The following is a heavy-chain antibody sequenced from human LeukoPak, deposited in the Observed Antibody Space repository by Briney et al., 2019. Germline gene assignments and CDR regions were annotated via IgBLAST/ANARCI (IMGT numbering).Heavy chain of an antibody. V-gene: IGHV4-34*01. D-gene: IGHD3-10*01. J-gene: IGHJ5*02. Sequence: SETLSLTCAVYGGSFSGYYWSWIRQPPGKGLEWIGEINHSGSTNYNPSLKSRVTISVDTSKNQFSLKLSSVTAADTAVYYCARHPRSGRGWFDPWGQGTLVTVSS. CDR3: ARHPRSGRGWFDP. CDR1: GGSFSGYY. CDR2: INHSGST.